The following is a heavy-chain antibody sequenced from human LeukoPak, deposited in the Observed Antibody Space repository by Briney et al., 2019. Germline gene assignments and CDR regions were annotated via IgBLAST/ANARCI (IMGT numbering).Heavy chain of an antibody. CDR2: IRYDGSNK. CDR1: GFTFSSYG. J-gene: IGHJ4*02. D-gene: IGHD1-26*01. V-gene: IGHV3-30*02. Sequence: PGGSLRLSCAASGFTFSSYGMHWVRQAPGKGLEWVAFIRYDGSNKYYADSVKGRFTISRDNSKNTLYLQMNSLRAEDTAVYYCAAAKGAGDYFDYWGQGTLVTVSS. CDR3: AAAKGAGDYFDY.